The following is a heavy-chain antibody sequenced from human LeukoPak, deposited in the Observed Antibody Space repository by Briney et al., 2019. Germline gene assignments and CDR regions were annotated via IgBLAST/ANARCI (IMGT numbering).Heavy chain of an antibody. J-gene: IGHJ4*02. CDR2: IYYSGSS. V-gene: IGHV4-59*13. D-gene: IGHD1-26*01. CDR3: ARWGEGGTTWSFDY. CDR1: GGSISTYY. Sequence: SETLSLTCTVSGGSISTYYWSWIRQPPGKGLEWIGYIYYSGSSNYNPSLKSRVTISVDSSKNQFSLKLNSVTAADMAVYYCARWGEGGTTWSFDYWGQGTLVIVSS.